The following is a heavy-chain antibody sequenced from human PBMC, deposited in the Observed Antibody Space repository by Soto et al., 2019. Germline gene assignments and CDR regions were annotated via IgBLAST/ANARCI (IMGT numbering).Heavy chain of an antibody. CDR1: GFSLSTSGVG. V-gene: IGHV2-5*02. J-gene: IGHJ4*02. Sequence: QITLKESGPTLVKPTQTLTLTCTFSGFSLSTSGVGVGWIRQPPGKALEWLALIYWDDDKRYSPSLKSRLTITKDTSKNQVVLTMTNMDPVDTATYYCAHITGHRSSSWRWGTFRKYYFDYWGQGTLVTVSS. D-gene: IGHD6-13*01. CDR3: AHITGHRSSSWRWGTFRKYYFDY. CDR2: IYWDDDK.